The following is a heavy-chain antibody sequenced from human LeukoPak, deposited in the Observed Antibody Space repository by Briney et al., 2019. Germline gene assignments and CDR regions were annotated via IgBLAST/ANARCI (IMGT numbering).Heavy chain of an antibody. CDR2: ISYDGSNK. V-gene: IGHV3-30-3*01. CDR3: ARRYCSGATCYYGY. CDR1: GFTFSSYA. J-gene: IGHJ4*02. Sequence: PGRSLRLSCAASGFTFSSYAMHWVRQAPGKGLEWVAVISYDGSNKYYADSVKGRFTISRDNSKNTLYLQMNSLRAEDTAVYYCARRYCSGATCYYGYWGQGTLVAVSS. D-gene: IGHD2-15*01.